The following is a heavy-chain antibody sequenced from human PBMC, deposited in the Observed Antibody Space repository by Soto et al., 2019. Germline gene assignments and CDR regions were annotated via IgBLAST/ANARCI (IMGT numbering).Heavy chain of an antibody. D-gene: IGHD3-22*01. CDR2: IYYSGST. J-gene: IGHJ6*02. CDR1: GGSIISVYYY. CDR3: VREAAYFYDSSAPPVMDI. Sequence: SETPSLTCTVSGGSIISVYYYWRWILHPPGKGLEWIGYIYYSGSTYYNPSLKSRVTMSVDTSRNQFSLKLSSVTAADTAVYYCVREAAYFYDSSAPPVMDIWGQGTTVT. V-gene: IGHV4-30-4*01.